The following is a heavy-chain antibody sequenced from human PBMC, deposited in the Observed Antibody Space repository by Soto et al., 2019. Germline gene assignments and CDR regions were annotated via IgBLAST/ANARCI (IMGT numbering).Heavy chain of an antibody. J-gene: IGHJ5*02. Sequence: SETLSLTCTVSGGSISSYYWSWIRQPPGKGLEWIGYIYYSGSTNYNPSLKSRVTISVDTSKNQFSLKLISVTAADTAVYYCARPNNFYGSGSYSIWFDPWGQGTLVTVPQ. CDR1: GGSISSYY. V-gene: IGHV4-59*08. D-gene: IGHD3-10*01. CDR2: IYYSGST. CDR3: ARPNNFYGSGSYSIWFDP.